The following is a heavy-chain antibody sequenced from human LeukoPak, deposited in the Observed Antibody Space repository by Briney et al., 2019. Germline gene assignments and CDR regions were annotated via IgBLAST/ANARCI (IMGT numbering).Heavy chain of an antibody. CDR1: GGTFSSYA. V-gene: IGHV1-69*04. D-gene: IGHD6-6*01. CDR2: IIPILGIA. J-gene: IGHJ4*02. Sequence: SVKVSCKASGGTFSSYAISWVRQAPGQGLEWMGRIIPILGIANYAQKFQGRVTITADKSTSTAYMELSSLRSEDTAVYYCASDRGGYSSSSERYWGQGTLVTVSS. CDR3: ASDRGGYSSSSERY.